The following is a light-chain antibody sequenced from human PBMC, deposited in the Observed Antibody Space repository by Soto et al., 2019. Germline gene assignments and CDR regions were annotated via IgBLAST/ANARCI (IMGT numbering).Light chain of an antibody. CDR1: QSLLHSNGYNY. CDR2: LGS. J-gene: IGKJ1*01. CDR3: MQALQSRP. Sequence: EIVMTQSPLSLPVTLGQPAAISCRSSQSLLHSNGYNYLDWYLQKPGQSPQLLIYLGSYRASGVPDRFSGSGSGTDFTLKISRVEAEDVGVYYCMQALQSRPFGQGTKWISN. V-gene: IGKV2-28*01.